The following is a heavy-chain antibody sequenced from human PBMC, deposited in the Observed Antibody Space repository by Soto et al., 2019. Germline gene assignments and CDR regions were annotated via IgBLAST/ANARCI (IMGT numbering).Heavy chain of an antibody. V-gene: IGHV4-39*01. CDR3: ARYPGIAVASPGPFDY. J-gene: IGHJ4*02. D-gene: IGHD6-19*01. Sequence: SKTLSLTCTVSGGSISSSSYYWGWIRQPPGKGLEWIGSIYYSGSTYYNPSLKSRVTISVDTSKNQFSLKLSSVTAADTAVYYCARYPGIAVASPGPFDYWGQGTLVTVSS. CDR2: IYYSGST. CDR1: GGSISSSSYY.